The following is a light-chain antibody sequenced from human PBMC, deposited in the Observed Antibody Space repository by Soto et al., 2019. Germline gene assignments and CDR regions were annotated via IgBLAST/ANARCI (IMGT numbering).Light chain of an antibody. J-gene: IGKJ5*01. CDR1: QSVSSSY. Sequence: EIVLTQSPATLSLSPGERATLSCGASQSVSSSYLAWYQQKPGLAPRLLIYDASYRAAGIPARFSGSGSGTDFTLTVSSLEAEDFALYYCQQRSNWPPTFGQGTRLEIK. V-gene: IGKV3D-20*02. CDR2: DAS. CDR3: QQRSNWPPT.